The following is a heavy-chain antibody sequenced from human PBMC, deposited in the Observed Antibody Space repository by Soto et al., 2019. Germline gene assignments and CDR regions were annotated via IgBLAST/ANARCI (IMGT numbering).Heavy chain of an antibody. CDR2: IYWDDEK. Sequence: QITLKESGPTLVKPTQTLTLTCTFSGFSLSTSGVGVGWIRQPPGKALEFVTLIYWDDEKRYSPSLKSRLTIPKDTPEQPVVFTMTNMDPVETATYYWARSTGQALSRGGAFDIWGQGTLVTVSS. J-gene: IGHJ3*02. V-gene: IGHV2-5*02. D-gene: IGHD3-3*01. CDR1: GFSLSTSGVG. CDR3: ARSTGQALSRGGAFDI.